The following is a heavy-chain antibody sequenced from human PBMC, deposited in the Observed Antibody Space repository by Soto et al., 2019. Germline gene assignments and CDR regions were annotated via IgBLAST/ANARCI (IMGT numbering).Heavy chain of an antibody. CDR1: GFTFSSYA. Sequence: EVQLLESGGGLVQPGGSLRLSCAASGFTFSSYAMSWVRQAPGKGLEWVSAISGSGGSTYYADSVKGRFTISRDNSKNTLYLQRNSRRAEDTAVYYCAKDLRIAVAGQLGIVDYWGQGTLVTGSS. CDR2: ISGSGGST. V-gene: IGHV3-23*01. D-gene: IGHD6-19*01. CDR3: AKDLRIAVAGQLGIVDY. J-gene: IGHJ4*02.